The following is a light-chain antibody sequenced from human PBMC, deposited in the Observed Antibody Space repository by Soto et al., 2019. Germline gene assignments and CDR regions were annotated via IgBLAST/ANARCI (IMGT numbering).Light chain of an antibody. CDR3: QQYNNWPPKLT. J-gene: IGKJ4*01. Sequence: EIVMTQSPATLSVSPGERATLSCRASQSVSSNLAWYQQKPGQAPRLLIYGASTRATGIPARFSGSGSGTEFTLTISSLQSEDFAVYYCQQYNNWPPKLTVGGGTKVDIK. V-gene: IGKV3-15*01. CDR2: GAS. CDR1: QSVSSN.